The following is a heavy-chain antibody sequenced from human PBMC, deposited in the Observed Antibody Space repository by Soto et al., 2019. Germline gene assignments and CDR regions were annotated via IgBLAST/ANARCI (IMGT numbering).Heavy chain of an antibody. V-gene: IGHV4-30-2*01. CDR1: GGSISSGGYS. Sequence: QLQLQESGSGLVKPSQTLSLTCAVSGGSISSGGYSWSWIRQPPGKGLEWIGYIYHSGNTYYNPPLXSXXSISVDRSKNQFSLKLSSVTAADTAVYYCARVPSPWGQGTLVTVSS. CDR2: IYHSGNT. J-gene: IGHJ5*02. CDR3: ARVPSP.